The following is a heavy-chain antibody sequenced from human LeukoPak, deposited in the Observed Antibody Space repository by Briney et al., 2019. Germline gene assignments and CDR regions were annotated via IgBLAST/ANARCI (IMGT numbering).Heavy chain of an antibody. CDR3: ARRVAVAGPLDY. Sequence: PSETLSLTCTVSGGSTSSYYWSWIRQPPGKGLGWIGYIYYTGSTNYNPSLKSRVTISVDTSKNQFSLKLSSVTAADTAVYYCARRVAVAGPLDYWGQGTLVPVSS. D-gene: IGHD6-19*01. V-gene: IGHV4-59*08. CDR1: GGSTSSYY. J-gene: IGHJ4*02. CDR2: IYYTGST.